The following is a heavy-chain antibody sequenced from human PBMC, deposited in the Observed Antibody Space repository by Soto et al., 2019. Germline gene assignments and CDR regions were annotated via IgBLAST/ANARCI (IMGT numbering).Heavy chain of an antibody. D-gene: IGHD3-3*01. Sequence: QLQLQESGSGLVKPSQTLSLTCAVSGGSISSGGYSWSWIRQPPGKGLEWIGYLYRSGSTYYNPSRACRVNTSVDRSKKQYSMKLSSVTDADTAVYYCARVWVVDYDFWSGTPPDLQFDPWGQGTLVTVSS. CDR1: GGSISSGGYS. V-gene: IGHV4-30-2*01. CDR2: LYRSGST. CDR3: ARVWVVDYDFWSGTPPDLQFDP. J-gene: IGHJ5*02.